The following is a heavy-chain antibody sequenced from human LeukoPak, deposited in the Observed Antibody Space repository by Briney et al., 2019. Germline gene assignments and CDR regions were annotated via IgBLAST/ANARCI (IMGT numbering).Heavy chain of an antibody. J-gene: IGHJ4*02. V-gene: IGHV3-66*04. CDR2: IYSGGDT. CDR1: GFSVSRSF. CDR3: ARRGNPGTYFDY. D-gene: IGHD6-13*01. Sequence: GGSLRLSCAASGFSVSRSFLSWVRLAPGKGLEWVSIIYSGGDTYYADSLKGRFTISRDNSKNTLYLQISTLRVEDTAVYYCARRGNPGTYFDYWGQGTLVTVSS.